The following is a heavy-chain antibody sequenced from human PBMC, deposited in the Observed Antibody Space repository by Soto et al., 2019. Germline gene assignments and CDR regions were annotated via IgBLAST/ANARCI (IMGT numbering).Heavy chain of an antibody. D-gene: IGHD6-6*01. CDR1: GYTFTTYD. Sequence: GASVKLSCKASGYTFTTYDINWVRQATGQGLEWMGWMNPNSGNTGYAQKFQGRVTMTRNTSISTAYKELSSPRSEDTAVHYCARGGRIAPPYYCYFVKDVCGEGSPDTV. CDR3: ARGGRIAPPYYCYFVKDV. J-gene: IGHJ6*02. V-gene: IGHV1-8*01. CDR2: MNPNSGNT.